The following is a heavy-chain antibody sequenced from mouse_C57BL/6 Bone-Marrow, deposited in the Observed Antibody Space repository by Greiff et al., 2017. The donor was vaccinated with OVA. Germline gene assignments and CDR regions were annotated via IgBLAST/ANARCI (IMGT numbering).Heavy chain of an antibody. V-gene: IGHV5-6*01. Sequence: EVQRVESGGDLVKPGGSLKLSCAASGFTFSSYGMSWVRQTPDKRLEWVATISSGGSYTYYPDSVKGRFTISRDNAKNTLYLQMSGLKSEDTAMYYCARHYYGSSYYWGQGTTLTVSS. CDR3: ARHYYGSSYY. CDR1: GFTFSSYG. D-gene: IGHD1-1*01. J-gene: IGHJ2*01. CDR2: ISSGGSYT.